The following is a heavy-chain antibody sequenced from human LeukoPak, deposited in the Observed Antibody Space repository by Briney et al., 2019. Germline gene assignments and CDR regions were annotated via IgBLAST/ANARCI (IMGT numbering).Heavy chain of an antibody. V-gene: IGHV4-59*01. CDR3: ARARGYSYGNNWFDP. D-gene: IGHD5-18*01. Sequence: SETLPLTCTVSGGSISSYYWSWIRQPPGKGLEWIEYIYYSGSTNYNPSLKSRVTISVDTSKNQFSLKLSSVTAADTAVYYCARARGYSYGNNWFDPWGQGTLVTVSS. CDR2: IYYSGST. CDR1: GGSISSYY. J-gene: IGHJ5*02.